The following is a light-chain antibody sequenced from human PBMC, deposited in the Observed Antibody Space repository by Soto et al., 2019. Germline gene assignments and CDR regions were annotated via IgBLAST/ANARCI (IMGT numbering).Light chain of an antibody. J-gene: IGKJ4*01. CDR2: WAS. CDR1: QSVLYSSNNKNY. V-gene: IGKV4-1*01. CDR3: QQYYSTPLT. Sequence: DIVLTQSPDSLAVSLGERATINCKSSQSVLYSSNNKNYLAWYQPKPGQPPKLLIYWASNLESGVPDRFSGSGSGTDFTLTISSLQAEDVAVYYCQQYYSTPLTFGGGTKVEIK.